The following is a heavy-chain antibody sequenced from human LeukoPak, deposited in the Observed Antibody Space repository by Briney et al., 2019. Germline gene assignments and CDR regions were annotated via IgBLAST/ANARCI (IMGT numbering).Heavy chain of an antibody. CDR3: ARGADWDYYGSGSLLRGDNFDY. D-gene: IGHD3-10*01. CDR2: INPSGGST. Sequence: ASVKVSCKASGYTFTDYYIHWVRQAPGQGLEWMGIINPSGGSTSYAQKFQGRVTMTRDTSTSTVYMELSSLRSEDTAVYYCARGADWDYYGSGSLLRGDNFDYWGQGTLVTVSS. J-gene: IGHJ4*02. CDR1: GYTFTDYY. V-gene: IGHV1-46*01.